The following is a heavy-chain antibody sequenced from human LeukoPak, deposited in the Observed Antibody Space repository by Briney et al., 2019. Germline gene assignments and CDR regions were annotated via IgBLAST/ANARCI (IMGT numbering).Heavy chain of an antibody. D-gene: IGHD3-22*01. CDR3: AKESLMVIESYFDN. V-gene: IGHV3-23*01. CDR2: ITGSGQTK. CDR1: GFTFSSYA. J-gene: IGHJ4*02. Sequence: GGSLRLSCAASGFTFSSYAMSWVRRAPGKGLEWVSAITGSGQTKYYTDSVKGRFTMSRDNSKNTLYLQMNSLRDEDTAEYFCAKESLMVIESYFDNWGQGTLVLVSS.